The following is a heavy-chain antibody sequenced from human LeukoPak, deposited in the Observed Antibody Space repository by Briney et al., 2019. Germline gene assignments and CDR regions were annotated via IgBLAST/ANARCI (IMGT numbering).Heavy chain of an antibody. D-gene: IGHD2-2*01. V-gene: IGHV3-23*01. J-gene: IGHJ3*02. CDR3: AKELVPAAYGAFDI. CDR1: GFTFSSYA. CDR2: ISGSGGST. Sequence: GGSQRLSCAASGFTFSSYAMSWVRQTPGNGLEWVSAISGSGGSTYYADSVKGRFTITRDNSKNTLYLQMNSLRAEDTAVYYCAKELVPAAYGAFDIWGQGTMVTVSS.